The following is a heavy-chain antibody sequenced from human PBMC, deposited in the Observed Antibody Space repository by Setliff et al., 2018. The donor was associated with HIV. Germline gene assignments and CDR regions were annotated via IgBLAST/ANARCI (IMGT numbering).Heavy chain of an antibody. CDR3: ARESTTLNPPIPFDC. V-gene: IGHV4-59*11. Sequence: PSETLSLTCTVSGGSISSHYWIWIRQPPGKGLEWIGYIHYSGATNYNPSLKSRVTISLDTSRTQFSLRLSSVTAADTAVYYCARESTTLNPPIPFDCWGQGTLVTVSS. CDR2: IHYSGAT. CDR1: GGSISSHY. D-gene: IGHD1-1*01. J-gene: IGHJ4*02.